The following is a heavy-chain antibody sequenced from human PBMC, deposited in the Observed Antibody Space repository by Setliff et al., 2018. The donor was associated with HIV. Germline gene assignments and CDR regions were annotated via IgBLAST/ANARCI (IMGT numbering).Heavy chain of an antibody. Sequence: SETLSLTCTVSGGSVTSGHYYWGWIRQAPGKGLEWIGNILDGRVTFFNPSLRGRVTISVDASKNQVSLKLRSVAAADSAVYHCARGGGYDRSGYYPFDYWGQGTPVTVSS. CDR2: ILDGRVT. CDR1: GGSVTSGHYY. D-gene: IGHD3-22*01. CDR3: ARGGGYDRSGYYPFDY. V-gene: IGHV4-39*01. J-gene: IGHJ4*02.